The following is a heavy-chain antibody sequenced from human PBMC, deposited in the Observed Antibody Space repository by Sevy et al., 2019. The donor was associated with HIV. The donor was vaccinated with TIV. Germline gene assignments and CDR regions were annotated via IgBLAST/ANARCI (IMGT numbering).Heavy chain of an antibody. Sequence: SETLSLTCAVSGGSISTNNWWTWVRQPPGKGLEWIGDISHTGSANYNPPLKGRVTILVDKSNNQFSLNLRSVTAADTAVYYCARRPQIVVPKEITPLDYWGQGTLVTVSS. J-gene: IGHJ4*02. V-gene: IGHV4-4*02. CDR3: ARRPQIVVPKEITPLDY. CDR1: GGSISTNNW. CDR2: ISHTGSA. D-gene: IGHD3-22*01.